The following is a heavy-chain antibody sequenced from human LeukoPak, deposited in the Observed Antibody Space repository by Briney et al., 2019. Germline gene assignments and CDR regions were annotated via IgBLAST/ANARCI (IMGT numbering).Heavy chain of an antibody. J-gene: IGHJ4*02. CDR3: ARDPHGYNSYFDY. CDR2: IYTDGST. Sequence: GGSLRLSCAASGFIVSSNYMNWVRQTPGKGLEWVSVIYTDGSTYYADSVRGRFTISRDISRNTVHLQMNSLRAGDTAVYYCARDPHGYNSYFDYWGQGTLVTVSS. D-gene: IGHD5-24*01. CDR1: GFIVSSNY. V-gene: IGHV3-53*01.